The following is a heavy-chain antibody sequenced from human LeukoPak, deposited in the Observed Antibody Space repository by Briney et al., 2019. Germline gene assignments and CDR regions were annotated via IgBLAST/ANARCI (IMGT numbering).Heavy chain of an antibody. J-gene: IGHJ6*02. Sequence: GGSLRLSCAASGFTFSNFLMTWVRQAPGKGPEWVSAISGSGGDTYYADSVKGRFTISRDNSKNTLYLQMNSLRAEDTAVYYCARALVTPSWHNTYGMDVWGQGTTVTVSS. CDR2: ISGSGGDT. CDR3: ARALVTPSWHNTYGMDV. CDR1: GFTFSNFL. V-gene: IGHV3-23*01. D-gene: IGHD2-2*01.